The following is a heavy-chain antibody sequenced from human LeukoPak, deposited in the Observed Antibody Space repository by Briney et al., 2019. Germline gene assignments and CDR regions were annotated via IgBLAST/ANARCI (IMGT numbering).Heavy chain of an antibody. CDR2: INDSGGST. D-gene: IGHD6-13*01. J-gene: IGHJ4*02. V-gene: IGHV3-23*01. CDR3: AKGASSTWIDY. CDR1: GFTFSSYS. Sequence: GGSLTLSCAASGFTFSSYSMNWVRQAPAKGLEWVSSINDSGGSTLYAESVKGRFTLSRDNPKNTHYVQINSLRAEDTAVYYCAKGASSTWIDYWGQGTLVTVSS.